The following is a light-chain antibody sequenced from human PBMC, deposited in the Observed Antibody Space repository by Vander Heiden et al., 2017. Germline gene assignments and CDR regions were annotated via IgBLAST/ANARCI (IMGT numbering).Light chain of an antibody. CDR3: QQYHSPWT. CDR2: TAT. V-gene: IGKV1-5*01. CDR1: QSIHYY. J-gene: IGKJ1*01. Sequence: DIQMTQSPSTLSASVGDRVTVTCRASQSIHYYLAWFQQKPGKAPNLLISTATNLESGVPSRFGGSGSGTEFTLTITRLQPDDFAAYFCQQYHSPWTFGQGTKLE.